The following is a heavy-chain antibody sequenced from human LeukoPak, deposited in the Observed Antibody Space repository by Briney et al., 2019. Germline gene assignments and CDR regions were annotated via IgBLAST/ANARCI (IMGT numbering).Heavy chain of an antibody. CDR2: LSDSGGST. D-gene: IGHD3-10*01. V-gene: IGHV3-23*01. CDR3: AKGSARSGSYYLDY. Sequence: GGSLRLSCAASAFIFRNYAMNWVRQAPGRGREWVSGLSDSGGSTYYADSVKGRFTISRDNSKNPLYLQVNRLRGGHIALYYCAKGSARSGSYYLDYWGQGTLVTVSS. CDR1: AFIFRNYA. J-gene: IGHJ4*02.